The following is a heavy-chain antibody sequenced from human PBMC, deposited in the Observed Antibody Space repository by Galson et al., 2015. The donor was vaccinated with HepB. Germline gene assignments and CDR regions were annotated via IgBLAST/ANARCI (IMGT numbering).Heavy chain of an antibody. CDR3: ARTHYYGSGSYDDDY. Sequence: SLRLSCAASGFTFSSYAMHWVRQAPGKGLEWVAVISYDGSNKYYADSVKGRFTISRDNSKNTLYLQMNSLRAEDTAVYYCARTHYYGSGSYDDDYWGQGTLVTVSS. D-gene: IGHD3-10*01. V-gene: IGHV3-30*04. CDR2: ISYDGSNK. J-gene: IGHJ4*02. CDR1: GFTFSSYA.